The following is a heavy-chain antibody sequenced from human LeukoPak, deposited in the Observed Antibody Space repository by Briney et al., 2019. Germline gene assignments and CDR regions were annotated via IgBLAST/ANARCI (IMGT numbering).Heavy chain of an antibody. V-gene: IGHV4-59*01. CDR3: ARGYSYGSDAFDI. CDR1: GGSISSYY. J-gene: IGHJ3*02. D-gene: IGHD5-18*01. CDR2: IYYSGST. Sequence: SETLSLTCTVSGGSISSYYWSWLRQPPGKGLEWIGDIYYSGSTNYNPSLKSRVTISVDTSKNQFSLKLSSVTAADTAVYYCARGYSYGSDAFDIWGQGTMVTVSS.